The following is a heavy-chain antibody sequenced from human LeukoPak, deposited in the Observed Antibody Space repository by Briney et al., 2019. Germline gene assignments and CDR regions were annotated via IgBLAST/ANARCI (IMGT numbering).Heavy chain of an antibody. CDR1: GGSISSYY. Sequence: KPSETLSLTCTVSGGSISSYYWSWIRQPPGKGLEWIGYIYYSGSTNYNPSLKSRVTISVDTSKNQFSLKLSSVTAADTAVYYCARGAQNYYDSSGCWDYWGQGTLVTVSS. J-gene: IGHJ4*02. CDR3: ARGAQNYYDSSGCWDY. V-gene: IGHV4-59*01. CDR2: IYYSGST. D-gene: IGHD3-22*01.